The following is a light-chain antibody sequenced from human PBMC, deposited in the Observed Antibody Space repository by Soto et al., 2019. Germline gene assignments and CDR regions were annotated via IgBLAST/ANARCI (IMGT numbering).Light chain of an antibody. J-gene: IGLJ1*01. V-gene: IGLV1-40*01. CDR1: SSNIGAGYD. Sequence: QSVLAQPPSVSGAPGQRVIISCTGSSSNIGAGYDVHWYQQLPGTAPKLLIYGNSNRPSGVPDRFSGSKSGTSASLAITGLQAEDEADYYCQSYDSSLSVFYVFGTGTKVTVL. CDR3: QSYDSSLSVFYV. CDR2: GNS.